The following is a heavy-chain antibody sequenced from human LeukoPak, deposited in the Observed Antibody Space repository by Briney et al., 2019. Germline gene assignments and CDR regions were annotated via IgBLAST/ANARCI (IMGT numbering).Heavy chain of an antibody. CDR3: ARTTYYYDSDGRPRDAFDI. CDR2: IYPGDSDT. Sequence: GESLKISCKGSGYSFTNYWIGWVRQMPGKGLEWMGIIYPGDSDTRYSPSFQGQVTISADKSISTAYLQWSSLKASDTAMYYCARTTYYYDSDGRPRDAFDIWGQGTMVTVSS. D-gene: IGHD3-22*01. J-gene: IGHJ3*02. CDR1: GYSFTNYW. V-gene: IGHV5-51*01.